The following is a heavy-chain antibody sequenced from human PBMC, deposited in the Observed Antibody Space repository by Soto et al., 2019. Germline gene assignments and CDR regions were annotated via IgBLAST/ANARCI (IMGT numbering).Heavy chain of an antibody. CDR1: GSTFSNYG. J-gene: IGHJ4*02. D-gene: IGHD3-10*01. CDR3: ATVKNSYGSVF. V-gene: IGHV3-33*01. CDR2: VWYDGTTK. Sequence: ESGGGVVQPGTSLRLSCAASGSTFSNYGMHWVRQAPGKGLEWVAVVWYDGTTKFYPDSVKGRFTISRDNSNNTLYLQMNSRRVEDTAVYSCATVKNSYGSVFWGQGPLVTVSS.